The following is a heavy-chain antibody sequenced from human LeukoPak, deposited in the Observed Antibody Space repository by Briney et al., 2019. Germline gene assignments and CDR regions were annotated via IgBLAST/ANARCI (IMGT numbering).Heavy chain of an antibody. CDR2: IYYSGST. CDR1: GGSISSGGYS. V-gene: IGHV4-31*03. D-gene: IGHD6-13*01. Sequence: PSETLSLTCTVSGGSISSGGYSWSWIRQHPRKGLEWIGYIYYSGSTYYNPSLKSRVTISVDTSKNQFSLKLSSVTAADTAVYYCARLRSSPHFDYWGQGTLVTVSS. J-gene: IGHJ4*02. CDR3: ARLRSSPHFDY.